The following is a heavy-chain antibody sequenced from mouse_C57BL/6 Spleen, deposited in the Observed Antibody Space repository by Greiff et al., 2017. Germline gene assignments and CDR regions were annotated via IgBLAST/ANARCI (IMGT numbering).Heavy chain of an antibody. CDR2: INPNNGGT. CDR3: ARHDYDGDAMDY. J-gene: IGHJ4*01. D-gene: IGHD2-4*01. CDR1: GYTFTDYN. V-gene: IGHV1-18*01. Sequence: EVQLQQSGPELVKPGASVKIPCKASGYTFTDYNMDWVKQSHGKSLEWIGDINPNNGGTIYNQKFKGKATLTVDKSSSTAYMELRSLTSEDTAVYYCARHDYDGDAMDYWGQGTSVTVSS.